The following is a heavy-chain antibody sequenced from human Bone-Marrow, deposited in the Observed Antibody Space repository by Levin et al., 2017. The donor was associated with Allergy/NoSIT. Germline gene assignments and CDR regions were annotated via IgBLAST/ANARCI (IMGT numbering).Heavy chain of an antibody. CDR1: GFTFRSYS. Sequence: GGSLRLSCATSGFTFRSYSMSWVRQAPGKGLEWVAGIASYGDERYYADSVKGRFTISRDVSESTLFLHMASLPAEDTALYYCAASYYVDTSGFDYWGQGTQVKVSS. CDR2: IASYGDER. V-gene: IGHV3-23*01. J-gene: IGHJ4*02. CDR3: AASYYVDTSGFDY. D-gene: IGHD3-22*01.